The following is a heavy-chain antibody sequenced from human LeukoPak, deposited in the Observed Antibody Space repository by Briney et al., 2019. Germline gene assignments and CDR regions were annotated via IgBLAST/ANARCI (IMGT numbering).Heavy chain of an antibody. J-gene: IGHJ5*02. CDR1: GYSISSGYY. Sequence: PSETLSLTCTVSGYSISSGYYWGWIRQPPGQGLEWIGSIYHSGSTYYNPSLKSRVTISVDTSKNQFSLKLSSVTAADTAVYYCARAEYSSGWYGESSPINWFDPWGQGTLVTVSS. V-gene: IGHV4-38-2*02. CDR2: IYHSGST. CDR3: ARAEYSSGWYGESSPINWFDP. D-gene: IGHD6-19*01.